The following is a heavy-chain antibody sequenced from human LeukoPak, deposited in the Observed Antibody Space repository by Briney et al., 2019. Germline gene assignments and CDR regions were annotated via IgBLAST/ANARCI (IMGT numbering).Heavy chain of an antibody. J-gene: IGHJ4*02. CDR3: ARSDYGANSFDY. CDR2: IYYSGST. D-gene: IGHD4/OR15-4a*01. CDR1: GGSISSYY. V-gene: IGHV4-59*01. Sequence: SETLSLTCTVSGGSISSYYWSWIRQPPGKGLEWIGYIYYSGSTSYSPSLKSRVTISVDTSKNQFSLKLSSVTDADTAVYYCARSDYGANSFDYWGQGTLVTVYS.